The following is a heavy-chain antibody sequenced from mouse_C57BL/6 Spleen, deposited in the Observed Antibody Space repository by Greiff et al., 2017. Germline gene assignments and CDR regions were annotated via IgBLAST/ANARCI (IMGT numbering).Heavy chain of an antibody. D-gene: IGHD3-1*01. CDR2: IYPGDGDT. CDR1: GYAFSSSW. Sequence: QVQLQQSGPELVKPGASVKISCKASGYAFSSSWMNWVKQRPGKGLEWIGRIYPGDGDTNYNGKFKGKATLTADKSSSTAYMQLSSLTSEDSAVXFCARLGLPDYWGQGTTLTVSS. V-gene: IGHV1-82*01. J-gene: IGHJ2*01. CDR3: ARLGLPDY.